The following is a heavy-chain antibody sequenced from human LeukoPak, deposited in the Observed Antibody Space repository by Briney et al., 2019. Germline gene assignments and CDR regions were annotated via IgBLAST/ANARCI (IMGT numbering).Heavy chain of an antibody. Sequence: SETLSLTCTVSGGTLSSHYWSWIRQPPGKGLEWIGYIYYDGSTNYNPSLKSRVTISLDTSKKQFSLKLSSVTAADTAVYYCARGHYDSSGYSAGAFDIWGQGTMVTVSS. D-gene: IGHD3-22*01. CDR2: IYYDGST. J-gene: IGHJ3*02. CDR1: GGTLSSHY. CDR3: ARGHYDSSGYSAGAFDI. V-gene: IGHV4-59*11.